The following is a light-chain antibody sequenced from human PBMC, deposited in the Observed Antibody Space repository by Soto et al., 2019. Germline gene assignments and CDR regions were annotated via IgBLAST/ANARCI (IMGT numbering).Light chain of an antibody. CDR2: GVT. V-gene: IGLV2-8*01. Sequence: QSALTQPPSASGSPGQSVTISCTGTSSDVGGYNYVSWYQQHPGKAPKLMIYGVTKRPSGVPDRFSGSKSGNTASLTVSGLQAEDEAYYYCSSYPGSNNYVFGTGTKLTVL. J-gene: IGLJ1*01. CDR3: SSYPGSNNYV. CDR1: SSDVGGYNY.